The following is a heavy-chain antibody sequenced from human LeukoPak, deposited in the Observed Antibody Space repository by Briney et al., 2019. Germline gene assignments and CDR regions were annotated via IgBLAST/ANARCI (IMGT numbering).Heavy chain of an antibody. CDR2: ISISSSYI. J-gene: IGHJ4*02. V-gene: IGHV3-21*01. CDR3: ASSPGTYYDFWSGHWPID. CDR1: GLTFSSYS. Sequence: PGGSLRLSCAASGLTFSSYSMNWVRQAPGKGLEWVSSISISSSYIYYADSVKGRFTISRDNAKNSLYLQMNSLRAEDTAVYYCASSPGTYYDFWSGHWPIDWGQGTLVTVSS. D-gene: IGHD3-3*01.